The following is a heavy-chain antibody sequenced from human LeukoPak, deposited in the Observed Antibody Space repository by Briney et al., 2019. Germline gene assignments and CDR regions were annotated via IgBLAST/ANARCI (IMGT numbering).Heavy chain of an antibody. J-gene: IGHJ4*02. CDR1: GFTFSSYW. V-gene: IGHV3-74*01. CDR3: AKEARPRNFDY. CDR2: INTDGSST. Sequence: GGSLRPSCAASGFTFSSYWMHWVRQAPGKGLVWVSRINTDGSSTSYADSVKGRFTISRDNAKNTLYLQMNSLRAEDTAVYYCAKEARPRNFDYWGQGTLVTVSS. D-gene: IGHD6-6*01.